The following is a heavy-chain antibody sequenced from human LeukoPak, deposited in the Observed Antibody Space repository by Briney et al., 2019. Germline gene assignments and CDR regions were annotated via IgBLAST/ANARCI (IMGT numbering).Heavy chain of an antibody. CDR3: ASLYYYDSSGYYPFEY. J-gene: IGHJ4*02. CDR1: GYSFTSYW. CDR2: IYPGDSDT. D-gene: IGHD3-22*01. V-gene: IGHV5-51*01. Sequence: GESLEISCKGSGYSFTSYWIGWVRQMPGKGLEWMGIIYPGDSDTRYSPSFQGQVTISADRSISTAYLQWSSLKASDTAMYYCASLYYYDSSGYYPFEYWGQGTLVTVSS.